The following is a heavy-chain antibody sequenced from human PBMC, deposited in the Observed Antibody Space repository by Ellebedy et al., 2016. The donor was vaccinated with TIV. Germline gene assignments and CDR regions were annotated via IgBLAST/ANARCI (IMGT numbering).Heavy chain of an antibody. Sequence: PGGSLRLSCAASGFTFSNYWIHWVRQAPGKGLVWLSRINRDGGSANYADSVKGRFSISRDNSKNTLYVQMNSLRAEDPAVYYCARGGRDQWLIDYWGQGTLVTVSS. D-gene: IGHD6-19*01. CDR2: INRDGGSA. J-gene: IGHJ4*02. V-gene: IGHV3-74*01. CDR1: GFTFSNYW. CDR3: ARGGRDQWLIDY.